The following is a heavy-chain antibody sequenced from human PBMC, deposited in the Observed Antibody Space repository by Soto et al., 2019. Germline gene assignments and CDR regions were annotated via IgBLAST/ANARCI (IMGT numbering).Heavy chain of an antibody. D-gene: IGHD4-17*01. Sequence: PGGSLRLSCAASGFTFSSYAMSWVRQAPGKGLEWVSAISGGGGATYYADSVKGRFTISRDNSKNTLYLQMNSLRAEDTAVYYCARGKNTGIYGDYEPYSFDYWGQGTLVTVSS. CDR3: ARGKNTGIYGDYEPYSFDY. CDR1: GFTFSSYA. J-gene: IGHJ4*02. V-gene: IGHV3-23*01. CDR2: ISGGGGAT.